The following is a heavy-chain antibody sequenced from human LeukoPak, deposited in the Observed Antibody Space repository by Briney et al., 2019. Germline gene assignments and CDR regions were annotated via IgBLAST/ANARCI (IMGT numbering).Heavy chain of an antibody. Sequence: GASVKVSCKASGYIITTYGISWMRQAPGQELEWMGWITSYSGNTNYAQKFQGRVTMTTETSTNTAYMELRSLSSDDTAVFYCARVGCSGGSCHSHSVYWGQGTLVTVSS. J-gene: IGHJ1*01. CDR1: GYIITTYG. D-gene: IGHD2-15*01. V-gene: IGHV1-18*01. CDR3: ARVGCSGGSCHSHSVY. CDR2: ITSYSGNT.